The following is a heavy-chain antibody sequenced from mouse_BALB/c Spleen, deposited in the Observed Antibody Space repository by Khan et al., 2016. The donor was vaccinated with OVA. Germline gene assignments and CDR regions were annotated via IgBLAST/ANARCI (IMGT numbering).Heavy chain of an antibody. D-gene: IGHD2-14*01. CDR1: GYTFTSYW. CDR2: IYPGDGDT. CDR3: ASYRYDYFDY. Sequence: QVQLQQSGAELARPGASVKLSCKSSGYTFTSYWMQWVKQRPGQALEWIGAIYPGDGDTRYSQKFKGKATLTADKSSSTAYMQLSSLVSEDSAVYYCASYRYDYFDYWGQGTTLTVSS. J-gene: IGHJ2*01. V-gene: IGHV1-87*01.